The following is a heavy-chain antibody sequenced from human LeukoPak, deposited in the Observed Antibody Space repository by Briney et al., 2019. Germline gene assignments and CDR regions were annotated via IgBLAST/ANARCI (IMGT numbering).Heavy chain of an antibody. J-gene: IGHJ6*02. CDR1: GLSFSGSA. V-gene: IGHV3-73*01. CDR3: TRHSDKYCSGAGCYVYNFYGMDV. CDR2: IRSKANSYVT. D-gene: IGHD2-15*01. Sequence: SGGSLKLSCAASGLSFSGSAMHWVRQASGRGLEWLGRIRSKANSYVTAYAASGNRRFIISRDDSRNTPYLQMNRLKTEDTAVYYCTRHSDKYCSGAGCYVYNFYGMDVWGQGTTVTVSS.